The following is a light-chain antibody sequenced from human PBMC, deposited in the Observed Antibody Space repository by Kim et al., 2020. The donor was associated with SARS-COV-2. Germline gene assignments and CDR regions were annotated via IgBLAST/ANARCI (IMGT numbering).Light chain of an antibody. CDR2: RNN. V-gene: IGLV10-54*04. CDR1: TTNVGNEG. CDR3: SAWDNSLGAWV. Sequence: PTATPTCPGNTTNVGNEGAAWLQQHQGHPPKLLSYRNNNRPSGISERFSASRSGNTASLTITGLQPEDEADYYCSAWDNSLGAWVFGGGTQLTVL. J-gene: IGLJ3*02.